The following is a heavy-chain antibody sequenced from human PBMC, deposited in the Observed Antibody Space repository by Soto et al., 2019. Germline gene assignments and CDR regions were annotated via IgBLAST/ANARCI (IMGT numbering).Heavy chain of an antibody. CDR1: GYTFTGYD. D-gene: IGHD1-7*01. V-gene: IGHV1-8*01. Sequence: QAQLVQSGAEVKKPGASVKVSCKASGYTFTGYDSNWVRQATGQGLEWMGWMNPNSGNTGYAQKFQGRVTMTRDNSLTTAYMELTSLRDDDSAVYYCAGEKVGTTGIDFWGPGTLVTVSS. CDR2: MNPNSGNT. J-gene: IGHJ4*02. CDR3: AGEKVGTTGIDF.